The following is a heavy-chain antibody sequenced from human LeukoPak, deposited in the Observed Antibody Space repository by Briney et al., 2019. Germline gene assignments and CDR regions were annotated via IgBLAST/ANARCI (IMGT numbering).Heavy chain of an antibody. J-gene: IGHJ4*02. V-gene: IGHV4-30-2*01. D-gene: IGHD1-26*01. CDR1: GGSISSGGYY. Sequence: SETLSLTCTVSGGSISSGGYYWSWIRQPPGKGLEWIGYIYHSGSTYYNPSLKSRVTISVDRSKNQFSLKLSSVTAADTAVYYCATFHQQVGATGYWGQGTLVTVSS. CDR2: IYHSGST. CDR3: ATFHQQVGATGY.